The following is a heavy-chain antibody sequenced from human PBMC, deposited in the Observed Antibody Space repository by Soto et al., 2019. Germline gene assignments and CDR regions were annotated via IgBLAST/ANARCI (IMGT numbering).Heavy chain of an antibody. J-gene: IGHJ4*02. CDR1: GYTFTSYG. V-gene: IGHV1-18*01. CDR2: ISAYNGNT. Sequence: QVQLVQSGAEVKKPGASVKVSCKASGYTFTSYGISWVRQAPGQGLEWMGWISAYNGNTNYAQKLQGRVTMTTDTPTSTPYMALGGLRSDDTAVYYCASAHSGRYGQVLYYFDYWGQGTLGPVSS. CDR3: ASAHSGRYGQVLYYFDY. D-gene: IGHD1-26*01.